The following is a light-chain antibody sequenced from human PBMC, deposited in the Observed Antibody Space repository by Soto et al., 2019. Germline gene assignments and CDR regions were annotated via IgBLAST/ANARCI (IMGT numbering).Light chain of an antibody. CDR2: DTS. V-gene: IGKV3-20*01. CDR1: QSVSSNY. CDR3: QQYGSSPPWT. Sequence: ETVLTQSPGTLSLSPGERATLSCRASQSVSSNYLGWYQQRPGQAPRLLIYDTSSRATGVPDRFSGSGSGTDFTLTISRLEPEDFAVYYCQQYGSSPPWTFGHGTKVDIK. J-gene: IGKJ1*01.